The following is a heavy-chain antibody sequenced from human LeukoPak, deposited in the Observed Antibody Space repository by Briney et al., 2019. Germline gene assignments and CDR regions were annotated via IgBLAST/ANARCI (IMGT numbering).Heavy chain of an antibody. CDR2: IYYRGST. CDR1: GGSISSYY. CDR3: ARTRAYYYYYGMDV. J-gene: IGHJ6*02. V-gene: IGHV4-59*04. Sequence: SETLSLTCTVSGGSISSYYWNWIRQPPGKGLEWIGNIYYRGSTYYNPSLKSRVTISVDTSKNQFSLKLSSVTAADTAVFYCARTRAYYYYYGMDVWGQGTTVTVSS.